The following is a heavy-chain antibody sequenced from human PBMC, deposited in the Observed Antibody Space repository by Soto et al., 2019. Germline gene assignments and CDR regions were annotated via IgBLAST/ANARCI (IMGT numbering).Heavy chain of an antibody. D-gene: IGHD3-10*01. CDR2: ISYDGSNK. J-gene: IGHJ4*02. CDR3: ARDPMVRGVIMYYFDY. Sequence: PGGSLRLSCAASGFTFSGYAMHWVRQAPGKGLEWVAVISYDGSNKYYADSVKGRFTISRDNSKNTLYLQMNSLRAEDTAVYYCARDPMVRGVIMYYFDYQREGPPVPVSS. CDR1: GFTFSGYA. V-gene: IGHV3-30-3*01.